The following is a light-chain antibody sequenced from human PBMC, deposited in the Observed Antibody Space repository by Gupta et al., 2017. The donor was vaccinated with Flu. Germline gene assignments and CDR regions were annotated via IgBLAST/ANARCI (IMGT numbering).Light chain of an antibody. J-gene: IGKJ1*01. Sequence: DIQMTQSPSTRSASVGDRVTFTCRASQSITNWLAWYQQKPGKAPKLLIYKASTLESGVPSTFSGSGSGTEFTLTISSLQPDDFATYFCQQYNSFPWTFGQGTKVELK. CDR2: KAS. CDR1: QSITNW. CDR3: QQYNSFPWT. V-gene: IGKV1-5*03.